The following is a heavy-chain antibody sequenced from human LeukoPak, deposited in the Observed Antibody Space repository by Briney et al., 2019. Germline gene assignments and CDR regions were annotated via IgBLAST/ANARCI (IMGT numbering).Heavy chain of an antibody. D-gene: IGHD6-19*01. J-gene: IGHJ4*02. CDR1: GFTFSVFA. V-gene: IGHV3-23*01. CDR3: SNGRTSSGTLQHDY. CDR2: ITDNSGNT. Sequence: VGSLRLSCAVSGFTFSVFARSWVRQTPGQGLEWVSAITDNSGNTYYAHSVNGRSTISRDNPENTLYPKMNSLRAEDTALSYCSNGRTSSGTLQHDYWGQGTLVTVSS.